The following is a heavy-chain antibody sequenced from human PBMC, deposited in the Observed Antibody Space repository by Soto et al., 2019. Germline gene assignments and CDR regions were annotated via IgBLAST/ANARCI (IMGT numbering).Heavy chain of an antibody. D-gene: IGHD3-3*01. CDR2: MSYTGSI. V-gene: IGHV4-31*03. CDR1: GGSISSYY. CDR3: ARVRHDSAAAHIDAFDV. J-gene: IGHJ3*01. Sequence: SETLSLTCSVSGGSISSYYWSWIRHHPEKGLEWIGYMSYTGSIYYNPSLKSRITISIDMSENQLSLKLTSVTAADTAVYYCARVRHDSAAAHIDAFDVWGQGKLVTVSS.